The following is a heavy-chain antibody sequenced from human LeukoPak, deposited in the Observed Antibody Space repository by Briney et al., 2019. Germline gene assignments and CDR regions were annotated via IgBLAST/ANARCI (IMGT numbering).Heavy chain of an antibody. CDR3: AKSGCSSTSCYVNY. Sequence: GRSLRLSCAASGFTSSEYGMHWVRQAPGKGLEWVAVMSHDGSSKYYADSVKGRFTISRDNSKNTLYLQMNSLRAEDTAVYNCAKSGCSSTSCYVNYWGQGTLVIVSS. D-gene: IGHD2-2*01. V-gene: IGHV3-30*18. CDR2: MSHDGSSK. CDR1: GFTSSEYG. J-gene: IGHJ4*02.